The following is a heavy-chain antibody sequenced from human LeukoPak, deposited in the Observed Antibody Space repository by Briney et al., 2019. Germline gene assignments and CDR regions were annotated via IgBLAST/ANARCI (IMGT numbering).Heavy chain of an antibody. D-gene: IGHD1-26*01. CDR2: IIPIFGTA. CDR1: GGTFGSYA. Sequence: SVKVSCKASGGTFGSYAISWLRQAPGQGLEWMGRIIPIFGTANYAQNLQGRVTMTTDTSTSTAYMELRTLISDDTAVYYCARRDSGTTIGDYWGQGTLVTVSS. V-gene: IGHV1-69*05. CDR3: ARRDSGTTIGDY. J-gene: IGHJ4*02.